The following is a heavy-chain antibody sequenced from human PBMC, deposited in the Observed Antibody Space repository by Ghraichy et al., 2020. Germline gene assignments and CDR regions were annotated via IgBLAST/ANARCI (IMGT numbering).Heavy chain of an antibody. J-gene: IGHJ4*02. V-gene: IGHV3-30*02. CDR3: AKDRWRSSWFDY. CDR1: GFTFSSYG. D-gene: IGHD6-13*01. CDR2: IRYDGSNE. Sequence: LTCAASGFTFSSYGMHWVRQAPGKGLEWVAFIRYDGSNEYYADSVKGRFTISRDNSKNTLYLQMNSLRPEDTAVYYCAKDRWRSSWFDYWGQGTLVTVSS.